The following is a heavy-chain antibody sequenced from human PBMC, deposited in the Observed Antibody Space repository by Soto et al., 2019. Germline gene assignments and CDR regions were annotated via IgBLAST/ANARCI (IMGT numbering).Heavy chain of an antibody. CDR3: ARDRTANIYV. D-gene: IGHD2-21*02. CDR1: GYTFTGYY. CDR2: ISAYNGNT. J-gene: IGHJ1*01. Sequence: ASVKVSCKASGYTFTGYYMHWVRQAPGQGLEWMGWISAYNGNTNYAQKLQGRVTMTTDTSTSTAYMELRSLRSDDTAVYYCARDRTANIYVRAQRTLVPVSA. V-gene: IGHV1-18*04.